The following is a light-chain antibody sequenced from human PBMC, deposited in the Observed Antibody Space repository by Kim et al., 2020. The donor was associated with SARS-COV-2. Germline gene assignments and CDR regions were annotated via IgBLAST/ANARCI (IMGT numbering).Light chain of an antibody. Sequence: PGERATLSCRASCGVSSNYLALCQQKPGQAHTLHICGASCRATGVPGRFSGSGSGTDFTLTSTRLEPEDFAVYYCQQYSSSPATFGQGTKVEVK. V-gene: IGKV3-20*01. CDR3: QQYSSSPAT. J-gene: IGKJ1*01. CDR1: CGVSSNY. CDR2: GAS.